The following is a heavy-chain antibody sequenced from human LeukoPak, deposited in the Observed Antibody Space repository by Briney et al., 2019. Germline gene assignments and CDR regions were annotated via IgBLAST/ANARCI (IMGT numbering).Heavy chain of an antibody. J-gene: IGHJ6*04. CDR1: RYSFTSYW. Sequence: GESLKLSCKGSRYSFTSYWIGWMRHMPGNGLEWMGIIYPRDSDTGYSPSFQGQVTLSAEKSISAAYLQWSSLKASDTAMYYCARRAAIYYGMDVWGKGTTVTVSS. V-gene: IGHV5-51*01. CDR3: ARRAAIYYGMDV. D-gene: IGHD2-15*01. CDR2: IYPRDSDT.